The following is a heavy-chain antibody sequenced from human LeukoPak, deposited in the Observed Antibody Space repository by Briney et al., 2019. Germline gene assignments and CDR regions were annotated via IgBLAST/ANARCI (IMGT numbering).Heavy chain of an antibody. J-gene: IGHJ4*02. D-gene: IGHD3-3*01. V-gene: IGHV1-18*01. Sequence: GASVKVSCKASGYTCTSYGISWVRQAPGQGLEWMGWISAYNCNTKYAQKLQGRVTRTTDTSTSTAYMELRSLRSEDTAVYYCAREEIKVMEFTIFGVEYFDYWGQGTLVTVSS. CDR2: ISAYNCNT. CDR3: AREEIKVMEFTIFGVEYFDY. CDR1: GYTCTSYG.